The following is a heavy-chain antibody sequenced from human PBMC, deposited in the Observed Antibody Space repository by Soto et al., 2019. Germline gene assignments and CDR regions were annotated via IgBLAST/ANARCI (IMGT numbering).Heavy chain of an antibody. D-gene: IGHD3-3*01. CDR2: IIPIFGTA. Sequence: SVKVSCKASGGTFSSYAISWVRQAPGQGLEWMGGIIPIFGTANYAQKFQGRVTITADESTSTAYMELSSLRSEDTAVYYCARWNYDFWSGLYYYYGMDVWGQGTTVTVSS. V-gene: IGHV1-69*13. CDR3: ARWNYDFWSGLYYYYGMDV. CDR1: GGTFSSYA. J-gene: IGHJ6*02.